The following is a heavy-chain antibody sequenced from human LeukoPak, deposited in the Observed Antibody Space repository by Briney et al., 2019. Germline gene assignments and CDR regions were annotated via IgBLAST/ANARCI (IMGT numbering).Heavy chain of an antibody. J-gene: IGHJ3*02. CDR3: AKDILERGDAFDI. D-gene: IGHD1-1*01. V-gene: IGHV3-9*01. Sequence: GGSLRLSCAASGFTFDDYAMHWVRQAPGKGLEWVSGISWNSGSIGYADSVKGRFTISRDNAKNSLYLQMNSLRAEDTALYYCAKDILERGDAFDIWGQGTMVTASS. CDR2: ISWNSGSI. CDR1: GFTFDDYA.